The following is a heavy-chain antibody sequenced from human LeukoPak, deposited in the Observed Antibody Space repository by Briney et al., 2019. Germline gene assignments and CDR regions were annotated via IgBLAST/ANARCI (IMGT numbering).Heavy chain of an antibody. CDR3: AREHIVVVPAAISPNWFDP. D-gene: IGHD2-2*02. CDR2: IIPIFGTA. J-gene: IGHJ5*02. CDR1: GGTFSSYA. Sequence: SVKVSCKASGGTFSSYAISWVRQAPGQGLEWMGGIIPIFGTANYAQKFQGRVTITADESTSTAYMELSSLRSEDTAVYYCAREHIVVVPAAISPNWFDPWGQGTLVTVSS. V-gene: IGHV1-69*13.